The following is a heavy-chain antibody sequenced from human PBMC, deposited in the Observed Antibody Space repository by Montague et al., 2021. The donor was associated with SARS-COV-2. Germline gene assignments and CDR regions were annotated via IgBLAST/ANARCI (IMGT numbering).Heavy chain of an antibody. V-gene: IGHV4-39*01. J-gene: IGHJ4*02. D-gene: IGHD6-13*01. Sequence: SETLSLTCTVSGVSLSNSSFYWGWIRQPPGKGLEWIGSIYYSGSTYYNPSLRSRVSISVDTSKKQLSLRLSSVTAADTVVYYCASSSYSSRWYYFDYWGQGTLVAVSS. CDR1: GVSLSNSSFY. CDR3: ASSSYSSRWYYFDY. CDR2: IYYSGST.